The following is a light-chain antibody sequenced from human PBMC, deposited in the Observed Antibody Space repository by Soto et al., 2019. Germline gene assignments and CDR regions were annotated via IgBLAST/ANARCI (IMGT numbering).Light chain of an antibody. V-gene: IGKV1-5*01. J-gene: IGKJ1*01. CDR2: DAS. CDR1: QSISGW. CDR3: QQYNTYRT. Sequence: DIQVTQSPSTLSASVGDRVTITCRASQSISGWLAWHQQKPGKAPKLMIYDASSLESGVPSRFSGSGSGTEFTLTISSLQPDDFATYYCQQYNTYRTFGQGTKVDIK.